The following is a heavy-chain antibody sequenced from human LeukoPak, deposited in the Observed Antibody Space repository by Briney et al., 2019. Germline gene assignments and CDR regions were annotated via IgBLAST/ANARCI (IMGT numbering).Heavy chain of an antibody. V-gene: IGHV4-34*01. CDR3: ARLQVFGGFDI. CDR1: GGSFSGYY. Sequence: SETLSLTCAVYGGSFSGYYWSWIRQPPGKGLEWIGEINHSGSTNYNPSLKSRVTTSVDTSKNQFSLKLSSVTAADTAVYYCARLQVFGGFDIWGQGTMVTVSS. CDR2: INHSGST. D-gene: IGHD3-3*01. J-gene: IGHJ3*02.